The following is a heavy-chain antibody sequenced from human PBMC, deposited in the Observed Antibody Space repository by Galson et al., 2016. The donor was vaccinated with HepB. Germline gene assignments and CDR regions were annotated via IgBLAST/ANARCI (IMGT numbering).Heavy chain of an antibody. D-gene: IGHD4/OR15-4a*01. J-gene: IGHJ6*02. V-gene: IGHV6-1*01. CDR1: GDSVSSNSAA. Sequence: CAISGDSVSSNSAAWNWIRQSPSRGLEWLGRIYYRSKWHNDYAESVKSRITLNPDTSNNQFSLHLNSVTPEDTAVYYCAREAPQVDRYYYGMDVWGQGTTVTVSS. CDR3: AREAPQVDRYYYGMDV. CDR2: IYYRSKWHN.